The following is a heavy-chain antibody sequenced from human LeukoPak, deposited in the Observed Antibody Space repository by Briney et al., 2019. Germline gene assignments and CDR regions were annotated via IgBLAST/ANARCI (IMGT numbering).Heavy chain of an antibody. D-gene: IGHD1-20*01. J-gene: IGHJ4*02. CDR3: ANLGNWNDVRDY. CDR2: ISGSGGST. Sequence: GGSLRLSCAASGLTFSSYAMSWVRQAPGKGLEWVSAISGSGGSTYYADSVKGRFTISRDNSKNTLYLQMNSLRAEDTAVYYCANLGNWNDVRDYWGQGTLVTVPS. V-gene: IGHV3-23*01. CDR1: GLTFSSYA.